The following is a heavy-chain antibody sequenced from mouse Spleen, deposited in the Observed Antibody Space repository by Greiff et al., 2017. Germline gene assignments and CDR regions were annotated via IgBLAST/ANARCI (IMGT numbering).Heavy chain of an antibody. CDR2: ISSGGSYT. Sequence: EVQLVESGGGLVKPGGSLKLSCAASGFTFSSYTMSWVRQTPEKRLEWVATISSGGSYTYYPDSVKGRFTISRDNAKNTLYLQMSSLKSEDTAMYYCTRGPYWDDWGQGTTLTVSS. J-gene: IGHJ2*01. V-gene: IGHV5-6-4*01. CDR1: GFTFSSYT. CDR3: TRGPYWDD.